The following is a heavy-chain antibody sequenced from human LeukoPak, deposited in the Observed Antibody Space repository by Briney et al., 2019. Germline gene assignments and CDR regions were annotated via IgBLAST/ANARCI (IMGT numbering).Heavy chain of an antibody. V-gene: IGHV4-38-2*02. J-gene: IGHJ4*02. D-gene: IGHD7-27*01. CDR3: ARVSELGMDY. Sequence: SETLSLTCTVSGYSISSGYYWGWIRQPPGKGLEWIGSIYYSGSTYYNPSLKSRVTISVDTSKNQFSLKLSSVTAADTAVYYCARVSELGMDYWGQGTLVTVSS. CDR1: GYSISSGYY. CDR2: IYYSGST.